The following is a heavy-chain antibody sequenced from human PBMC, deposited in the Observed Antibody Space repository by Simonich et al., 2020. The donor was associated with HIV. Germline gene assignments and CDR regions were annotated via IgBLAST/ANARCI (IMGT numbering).Heavy chain of an antibody. D-gene: IGHD1-7*01. Sequence: QLQLQESGPGLVKPSETLSLTCTVSGGSISSSSYYWGGIRQPPGKGLEWIGSILYRGSPYYNPYLKSRVTISGDTSKNQFSLKLSSVTAADTAVYYCASITGTTFRVSYWGQGTLVTVSS. CDR3: ASITGTTFRVSY. J-gene: IGHJ4*02. V-gene: IGHV4-39*01. CDR2: ILYRGSP. CDR1: GGSISSSSYY.